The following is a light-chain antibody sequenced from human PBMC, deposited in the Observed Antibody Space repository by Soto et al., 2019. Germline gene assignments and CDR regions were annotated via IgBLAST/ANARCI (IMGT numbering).Light chain of an antibody. CDR2: DAS. CDR1: QSVSSY. Sequence: EIVLTQSPATLSLSPGERATLSCRASQSVSSYLAWYQQKPGQAPRLLIYDASNRATGIPARFSGSGSGTDFTLANSSREPEDFAVYYCQQRSDWPSITVGQGTRLEIK. J-gene: IGKJ5*01. CDR3: QQRSDWPSIT. V-gene: IGKV3-11*01.